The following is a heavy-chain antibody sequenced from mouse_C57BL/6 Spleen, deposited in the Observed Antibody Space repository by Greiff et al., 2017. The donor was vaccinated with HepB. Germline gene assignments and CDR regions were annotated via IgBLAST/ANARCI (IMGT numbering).Heavy chain of an antibody. V-gene: IGHV5-17*01. J-gene: IGHJ4*01. Sequence: DVKLQESGGGLVKPGGSLKLSCAASGFTFSDYGMHWVRQAPEKGLEWVAYISSGSSTIYYADTVKGRFTISRDNAKNTLFLQMTSLRSEDTAMYYCARRRDYDDYYAMDYWGQGTSVTVSS. CDR2: ISSGSSTI. D-gene: IGHD2-4*01. CDR1: GFTFSDYG. CDR3: ARRRDYDDYYAMDY.